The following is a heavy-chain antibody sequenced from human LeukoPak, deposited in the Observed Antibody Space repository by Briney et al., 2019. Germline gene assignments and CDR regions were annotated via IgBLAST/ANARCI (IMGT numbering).Heavy chain of an antibody. D-gene: IGHD5-18*01. CDR3: ARVRGYGERYYYYGMDV. CDR1: GGSISSSNW. V-gene: IGHV4-4*02. J-gene: IGHJ6*04. Sequence: SETLSLTCAVSGGSISSSNWWSWVRQPPGKGLEWIGEIYRSGSTNYNPSLKSRVTISVDKSKNQFSLKLSSATAADTAVYYCARVRGYGERYYYYGMDVWGKGTTVTVSS. CDR2: IYRSGST.